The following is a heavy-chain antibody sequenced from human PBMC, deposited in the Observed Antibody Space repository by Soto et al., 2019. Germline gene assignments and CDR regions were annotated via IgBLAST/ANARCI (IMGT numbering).Heavy chain of an antibody. CDR2: IIPIYGTT. CDR1: GGTFSNDA. J-gene: IGHJ6*02. V-gene: IGHV1-69*13. Sequence: ASVKVSCKTSGGTFSNDAISWVLQAPGQGLEWMGGIIPIYGTTHYAQKFQDRLKLTADESTGTAYMELSSLRSDDTGVYYCARDGMGTIVGGMDVWGQGTTVTVSS. CDR3: ARDGMGTIVGGMDV. D-gene: IGHD7-27*01.